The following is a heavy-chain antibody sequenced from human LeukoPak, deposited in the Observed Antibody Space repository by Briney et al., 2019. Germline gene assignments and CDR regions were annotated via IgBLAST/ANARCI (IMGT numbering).Heavy chain of an antibody. J-gene: IGHJ4*02. V-gene: IGHV3-9*01. CDR2: ISWNSGSI. CDR1: GFTFDDYA. Sequence: GGSLRLSCAASGFTFDDYAMHWVRQAPGKGLEWVSGISWNSGSIGYADSVKGRFTISRDNAKNSLYLQMNSLRAEDTALYYCAKDRRGSGSYIPVFDYWGQGTLVTVSS. CDR3: AKDRRGSGSYIPVFDY. D-gene: IGHD3-10*01.